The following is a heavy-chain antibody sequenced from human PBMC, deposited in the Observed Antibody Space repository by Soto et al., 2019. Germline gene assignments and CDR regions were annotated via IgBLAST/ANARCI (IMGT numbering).Heavy chain of an antibody. CDR1: GGSFSGYY. Sequence: QVQLQQWGAGLLNPSETLSLTCAVYGGSFSGYYWSWIRQPPGKGLEWIGEINHSGSTNYNPSLKSRVTISVDTSKNQFSLKLSSVTAADTAVYYCARGGRVEAFDIWGQGTMVTVSS. V-gene: IGHV4-34*01. J-gene: IGHJ3*02. CDR2: INHSGST. CDR3: ARGGRVEAFDI.